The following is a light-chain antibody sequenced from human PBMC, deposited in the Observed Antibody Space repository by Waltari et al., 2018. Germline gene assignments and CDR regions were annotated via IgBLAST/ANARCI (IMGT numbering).Light chain of an antibody. CDR3: SSYAPSSTV. Sequence: QSALTQPSSVSGSPGQSITISCTGTSSDFGGYDYVSWYQQHPGKAPKLMMYDIIKRPSGVSDRFSGSKSGNTASLTISGLQAEDEADYYCSSYAPSSTVFGGGTKLTVL. CDR1: SSDFGGYDY. J-gene: IGLJ2*01. V-gene: IGLV2-14*03. CDR2: DII.